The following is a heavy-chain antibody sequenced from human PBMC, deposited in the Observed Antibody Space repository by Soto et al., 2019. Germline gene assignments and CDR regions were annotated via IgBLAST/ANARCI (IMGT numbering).Heavy chain of an antibody. CDR2: IYSSGST. CDR3: ARLRTTIDI. D-gene: IGHD1-1*01. CDR1: NGSISSHY. J-gene: IGHJ3*02. Sequence: SETLSLTCTVSNGSISSHYWSWIRQPPGKGLEWIGYIYSSGSTIYSPSLKSRVTISVDTSKNQFSLKLSSVTAADTAVYYCARLRTTIDIWGQGTLVPVSS. V-gene: IGHV4-59*11.